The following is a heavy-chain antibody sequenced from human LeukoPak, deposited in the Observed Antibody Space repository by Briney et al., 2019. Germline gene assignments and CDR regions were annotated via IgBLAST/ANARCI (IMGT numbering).Heavy chain of an antibody. CDR1: GYTFTSYA. V-gene: IGHV7-4-1*02. J-gene: IGHJ6*02. CDR2: INTNTGNP. D-gene: IGHD2-2*01. CDR3: ARYLVPAARYGSSYYYGMDV. Sequence: ASVKVSCKASGYTFTSYAMNWVRQAPGQGLEWMGWINTNTGNPTYAQGFTGRFVFSLDTPVSTAYLQISSLKAEDTAVYYCARYLVPAARYGSSYYYGMDVWGQGTTVTVSS.